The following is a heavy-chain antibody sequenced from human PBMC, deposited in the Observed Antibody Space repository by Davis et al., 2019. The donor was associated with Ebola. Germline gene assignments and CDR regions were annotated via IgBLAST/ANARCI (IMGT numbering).Heavy chain of an antibody. CDR2: IKQDGSEK. J-gene: IGHJ4*02. D-gene: IGHD6-13*01. CDR1: GFTFSSYW. V-gene: IGHV3-7*03. Sequence: GESLRLSCAASGFTFSSYWMSWVRQAPGKGLEWVANIKQDGSEKYYVDSVKGRFTISRDNAKNSLYLQMNSLRAEDTAVYYCARASTIAAAGPFDYWGQGTLVTVSS. CDR3: ARASTIAAAGPFDY.